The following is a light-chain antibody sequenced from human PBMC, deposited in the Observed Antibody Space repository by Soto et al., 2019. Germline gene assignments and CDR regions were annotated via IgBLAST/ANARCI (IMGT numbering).Light chain of an antibody. CDR1: QTLTRTY. J-gene: IGKJ2*01. Sequence: EIVLMQSPGTLSLSPGERATLSCRASQTLTRTYIAWYQQKPGQAPRHLIYGASKRATGIPDRFSGSGAGTDFSLTISRLEPEDFAVYYCHQYDNAPQTYGQGTKVEIK. CDR2: GAS. CDR3: HQYDNAPQT. V-gene: IGKV3-20*01.